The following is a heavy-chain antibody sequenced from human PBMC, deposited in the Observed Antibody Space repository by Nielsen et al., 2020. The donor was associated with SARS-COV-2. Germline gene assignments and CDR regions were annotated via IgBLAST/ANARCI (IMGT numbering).Heavy chain of an antibody. J-gene: IGHJ3*02. CDR1: GFTFSSYS. CDR3: ARAQIGYCSSTSCSNAFDI. D-gene: IGHD2-2*01. Sequence: GESLKISCAASGFTFSSYSMNWVRQAPGKGLEWVSSISSSSSYIYYADSVKGRFTISRDNAKNSLYLQMNSLRAEDTAVYYCARAQIGYCSSTSCSNAFDIWGQGTMVTVSS. CDR2: ISSSSSYI. V-gene: IGHV3-21*01.